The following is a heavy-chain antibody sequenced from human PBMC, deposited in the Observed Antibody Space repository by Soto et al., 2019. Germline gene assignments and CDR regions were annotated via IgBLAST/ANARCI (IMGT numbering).Heavy chain of an antibody. CDR1: GYTFTSYG. V-gene: IGHV1-18*01. D-gene: IGHD6-19*01. J-gene: IGHJ4*02. CDR2: ISAYNGNT. CDR3: ARDRPQQWLVRGTGFDY. Sequence: QVQLVQSGAEVKKPGASVKVSCKASGYTFTSYGISWVRQAPGQGLEWMGWISAYNGNTNYAQKLQGRVTRTTDTSTSTAYMELRSLRSDDTAVNYCARDRPQQWLVRGTGFDYWGQGTLVTVSS.